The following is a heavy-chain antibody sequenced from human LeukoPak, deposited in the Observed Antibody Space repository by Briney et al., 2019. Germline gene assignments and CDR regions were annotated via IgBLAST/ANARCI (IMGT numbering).Heavy chain of an antibody. CDR2: IYTSGTT. Sequence: PSETLSLTCTVSGDPISSYYWSWIRQPAGKGLEWIGRIYTSGTTSYNSSLKSRLTMSVDTSKNQFSLKLSSVTAADTAVYYCARLGSSGSAQYFQDWGQGTLVTVSS. CDR3: ARLGSSGSAQYFQD. D-gene: IGHD6-19*01. CDR1: GDPISSYY. J-gene: IGHJ1*01. V-gene: IGHV4-4*07.